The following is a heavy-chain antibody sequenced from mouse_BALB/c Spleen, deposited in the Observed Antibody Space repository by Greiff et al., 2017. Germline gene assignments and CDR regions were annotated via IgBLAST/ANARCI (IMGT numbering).Heavy chain of an antibody. V-gene: IGHV5-6-3*01. CDR1: GFTFSSYG. Sequence: EVQRVESGGGLVQPGGSLKLSCAASGFTFSSYGMSWVRQTPDKRLELVATINSNGGSTYYPDSVKGRFTISRDNAKNTLYLQMSSLKSEDTAMYYCARVDYGRPYYFDYWGQGTTLTVSS. CDR3: ARVDYGRPYYFDY. CDR2: INSNGGST. J-gene: IGHJ2*01. D-gene: IGHD1-1*01.